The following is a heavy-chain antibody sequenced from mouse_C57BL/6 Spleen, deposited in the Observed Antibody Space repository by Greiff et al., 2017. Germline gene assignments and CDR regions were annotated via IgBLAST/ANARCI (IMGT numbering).Heavy chain of an antibody. CDR1: GYTFTSYW. CDR2: IDPSDSYT. CDR3: ARSGYGNYVYFDV. Sequence: QVQLQQPGAELVRPGTSVKLSCKASGYTFTSYWMHWVKQRPGQGLEWIGVIDPSDSYTNYNQKFKGKATLTVDTSSSTAYMQLSSLTSEDSAVYYCARSGYGNYVYFDVWGTGTTVTVSS. J-gene: IGHJ1*03. D-gene: IGHD2-1*01. V-gene: IGHV1-59*01.